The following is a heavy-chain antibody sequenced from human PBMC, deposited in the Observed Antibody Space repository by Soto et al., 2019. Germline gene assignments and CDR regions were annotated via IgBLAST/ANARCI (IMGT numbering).Heavy chain of an antibody. V-gene: IGHV3-30-3*01. CDR2: ISYDGSNK. CDR1: GFTFSSYA. CDR3: AREIERLFGY. Sequence: QVQLVESGGGVVQPGRSLRLSCAVSGFTFSSYAMHWVRQAPGKGLEWVAVISYDGSNKYYADSVKGRFTISRDNSKNTLYLQVNSLRAEDTAVYSCAREIERLFGYWGQGTLVTVSS. D-gene: IGHD3-3*01. J-gene: IGHJ4*02.